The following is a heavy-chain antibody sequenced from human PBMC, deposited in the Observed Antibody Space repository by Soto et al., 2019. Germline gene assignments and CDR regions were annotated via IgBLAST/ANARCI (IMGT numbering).Heavy chain of an antibody. Sequence: GGSLRLSCAASGFTVSSNYMSWVRQAPGKGLEWVSVIYSGGSTYYADSVKGRFTISRDNSKNTLYLQMNSLRAEDTAVYYCASGYSSSSGDNYYYYYYMDVWGKGTTVTVSS. D-gene: IGHD6-6*01. J-gene: IGHJ6*03. CDR3: ASGYSSSSGDNYYYYYYMDV. CDR2: IYSGGST. CDR1: GFTVSSNY. V-gene: IGHV3-66*01.